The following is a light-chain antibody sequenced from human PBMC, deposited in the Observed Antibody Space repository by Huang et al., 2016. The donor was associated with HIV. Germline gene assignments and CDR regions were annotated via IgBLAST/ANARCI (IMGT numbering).Light chain of an antibody. CDR2: DAS. V-gene: IGKV3-11*01. CDR3: QQRNNWPPWT. J-gene: IGKJ1*01. Sequence: EIVLTQSPATLSLSPGEGATLSCRASQSIGSNLAWYQQRPGQAPRLLIYDASVRATGSPARFSGRGSGTDFTLTISSLEPEDFAVYYCQQRNNWPPWTFGQGTKVELK. CDR1: QSIGSN.